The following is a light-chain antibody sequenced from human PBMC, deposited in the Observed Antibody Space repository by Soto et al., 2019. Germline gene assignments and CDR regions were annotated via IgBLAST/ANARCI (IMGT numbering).Light chain of an antibody. V-gene: IGLV2-14*01. CDR3: SSYRSSSNIDI. Sequence: SLSVAPVQGITVWSPNHGREFGCYNYVSWYQQHPGKAPKLMIYEVSNRPSGVSNSFSGFKSGNTASLTISGLQAEDEADYYCSSYRSSSNIDIFGTGNKF. CDR2: EVS. CDR1: GREFGCYNY. J-gene: IGLJ1*01.